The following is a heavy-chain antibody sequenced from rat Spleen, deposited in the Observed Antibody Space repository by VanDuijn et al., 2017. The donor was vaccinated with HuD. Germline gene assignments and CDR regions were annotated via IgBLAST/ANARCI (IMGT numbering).Heavy chain of an antibody. D-gene: IGHD1-6*01. Sequence: QVQLKESGPGLVQPSQTLSLTCTVSGFSLTRYHVTWVRQPPGKGLEWMGVIWTGGRTSYNSLLKSRLSSSRDISKSQVFLRMNSLQTEDTATYYCARDAGILRYWGQGVMVTVSS. J-gene: IGHJ2*01. CDR1: GFSLTRYH. V-gene: IGHV2-43*01. CDR2: IWTGGRT. CDR3: ARDAGILRY.